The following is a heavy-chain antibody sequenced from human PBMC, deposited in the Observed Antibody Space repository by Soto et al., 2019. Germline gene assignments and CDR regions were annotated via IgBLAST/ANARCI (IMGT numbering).Heavy chain of an antibody. Sequence: GGSLRLSCAASGFTFNRDAMSWVRQAPGKGLEWVSTISGSGGSTYYADSVQGRFSISRDNSKNTLSLQVNSLRAEDTAIYYCVRDDSFRDSSAPWGQGTLVTVSS. J-gene: IGHJ5*02. CDR1: GFTFNRDA. CDR2: ISGSGGST. V-gene: IGHV3-23*01. CDR3: VRDDSFRDSSAP. D-gene: IGHD3-22*01.